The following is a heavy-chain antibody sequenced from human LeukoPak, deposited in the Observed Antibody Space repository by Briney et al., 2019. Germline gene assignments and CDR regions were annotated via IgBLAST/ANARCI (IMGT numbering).Heavy chain of an antibody. Sequence: GGSLRLSCAASGFTFSDYYMSWIRQAPGKGLEWVSHITSSGSTIYYADSVKGRFTISRDNAKNSLYLQMNSLRAEDTAIYYCARGIAAVDNSFDYWGQGTLVTVSS. CDR3: ARGIAAVDNSFDY. D-gene: IGHD6-13*01. CDR1: GFTFSDYY. CDR2: ITSSGSTI. J-gene: IGHJ4*02. V-gene: IGHV3-11*01.